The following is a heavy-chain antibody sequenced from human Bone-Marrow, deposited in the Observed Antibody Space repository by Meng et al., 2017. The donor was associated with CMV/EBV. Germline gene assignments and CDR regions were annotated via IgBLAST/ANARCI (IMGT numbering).Heavy chain of an antibody. V-gene: IGHV3-23*01. D-gene: IGHD6-13*01. CDR1: GFTFRTYA. CDR2: ITASGGST. CDR3: AKSFRSSWSRSPSDY. Sequence: GEALKISCAASGFTFRTYAMSWVRQAPGKGLEWVSAITASGGSTYHADSVKDRFTISRDNSKDTLYLQMNSLRAEDTAVYYCAKSFRSSWSRSPSDYLGQGALVTVSS. J-gene: IGHJ4*02.